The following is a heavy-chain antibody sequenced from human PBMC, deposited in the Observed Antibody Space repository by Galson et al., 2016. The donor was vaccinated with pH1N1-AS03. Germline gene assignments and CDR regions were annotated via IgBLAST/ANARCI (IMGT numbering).Heavy chain of an antibody. J-gene: IGHJ4*02. Sequence: QSGAEVKKPGESLKISCKTSGYSFTNSWIAWVRQMPGKGLEWMGFIHPIDSDARYNPSFEGQVTISADKSINTAHLQWSSLKASDTAIYYCARHNEAATLSAPSDSWGQGTLVAVSS. CDR3: ARHNEAATLSAPSDS. CDR1: GYSFTNSW. V-gene: IGHV5-51*01. D-gene: IGHD6-25*01. CDR2: IHPIDSDA.